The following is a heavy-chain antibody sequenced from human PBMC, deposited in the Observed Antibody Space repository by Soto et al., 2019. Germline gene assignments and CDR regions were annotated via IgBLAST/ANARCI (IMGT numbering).Heavy chain of an antibody. CDR1: GFTFTSSG. Sequence: SVRVCCVAPGFTFTSSGVQWVRQARGQRLEWLGWIVVGSGNTNYAQKFQERVTITRDMSTSTAYMEVSSLRSEDTAVYYCAADTEGYCSGGSCYQYYGMGVWGQGTRGTV. CDR2: IVVGSGNT. CDR3: AADTEGYCSGGSCYQYYGMGV. J-gene: IGHJ6*02. D-gene: IGHD2-15*01. V-gene: IGHV1-58*01.